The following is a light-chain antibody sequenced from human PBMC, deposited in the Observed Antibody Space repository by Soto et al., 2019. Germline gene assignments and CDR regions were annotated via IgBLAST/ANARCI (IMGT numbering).Light chain of an antibody. CDR1: QDITRW. J-gene: IGKJ5*01. V-gene: IGKV1-12*01. CDR3: QQAHSFPVI. CDR2: AAS. Sequence: DIQMTQSPSSVSAVVGDRVTITCRASQDITRWLAWYQQQPGRAPKLLIYAASTLQGGVPARFGGGGSGPEFTLPISILRPEDFATDDCQQAHSFPVIFGQGTR.